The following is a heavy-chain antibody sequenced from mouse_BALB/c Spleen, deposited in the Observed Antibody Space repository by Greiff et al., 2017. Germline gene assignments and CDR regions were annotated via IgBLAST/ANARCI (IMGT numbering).Heavy chain of an antibody. V-gene: IGHV1S41*01. CDR1: GYTFTSYW. J-gene: IGHJ3*01. CDR2: IAPGSGST. D-gene: IGHD2-3*01. Sequence: DLVKPGASVKLSCKASGYTFTSYWINWIKQRPGQGLEWIGRIAPGSGSTYYNEMFKGKATLTVDTSSSTAYIQLSSLSSEDSAVYVCARGNDGYYWFAYWGQGTLVTVSA. CDR3: ARGNDGYYWFAY.